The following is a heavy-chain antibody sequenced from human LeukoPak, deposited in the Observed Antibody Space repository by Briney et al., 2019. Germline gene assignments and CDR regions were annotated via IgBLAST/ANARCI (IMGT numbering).Heavy chain of an antibody. Sequence: PSETLSLTCTVSGGSISSYYWSWIRQPPGKGLEWIGEINHSGSTNYNPSLKSRVTISVDTSKNQLSLKLSSVTAADTAVYYCARGRTVVVPAASPYYYYYYGMDVWGQGTTVTVSS. CDR2: INHSGST. V-gene: IGHV4-34*01. CDR3: ARGRTVVVPAASPYYYYYYGMDV. J-gene: IGHJ6*02. D-gene: IGHD2-2*01. CDR1: GGSISSYY.